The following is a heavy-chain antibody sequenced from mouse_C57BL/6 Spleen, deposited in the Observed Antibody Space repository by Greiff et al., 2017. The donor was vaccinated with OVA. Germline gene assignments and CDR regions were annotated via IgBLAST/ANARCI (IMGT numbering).Heavy chain of an antibody. CDR2: IYPGSVLT. CDR3: ARKKYKWFDY. CDR1: GYTFTSYW. J-gene: IGHJ3*01. V-gene: IGHV1-55*01. D-gene: IGHD1-3*01. Sequence: QVQLQQPGAELVKPGASVKMSCKASGYTFTSYWITWVKQRPGQGLEWIGDIYPGSVLTTYNENFKSKATLTVDTSSSTAYMQLSSLKYEDSAVYYCARKKYKWFDYWGQGTLVNVSA.